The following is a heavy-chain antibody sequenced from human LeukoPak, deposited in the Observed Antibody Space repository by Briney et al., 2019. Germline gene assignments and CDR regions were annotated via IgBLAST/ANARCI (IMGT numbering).Heavy chain of an antibody. CDR3: ARDQSVRLLQTSSTYFKHVFAI. CDR2: ISAYNGNT. D-gene: IGHD6-13*01. J-gene: IGHJ3*02. CDR1: GYTFTNYG. V-gene: IGHV1-18*01. Sequence: ASVKVSCKSSGYTFTNYGISWVRQAPGLGLEWMGWISAYNGNTNYAQKVQGRVTMTTDTSTSTAYMELRSLRFDDTAVYYCARDQSVRLLQTSSTYFKHVFAIWGQGSMVTVSS.